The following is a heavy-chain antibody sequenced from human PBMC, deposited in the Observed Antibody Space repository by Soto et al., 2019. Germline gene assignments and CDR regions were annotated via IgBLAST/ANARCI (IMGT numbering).Heavy chain of an antibody. CDR3: AKLVIGYCSGNTCDDY. J-gene: IGHJ4*02. Sequence: QVQLVESGGGLVKTSGSLKLACAGSGFTFSYGIHWLRQAPGKGLEWVAYISYDSSNKFYGDSVKGRFTISRDNSKNTQFLQMNSLRAEDTAVYYCAKLVIGYCSGNTCDDYWGQGTLVAVSS. V-gene: IGHV3-30*18. CDR1: GFTFSYG. D-gene: IGHD2-15*01. CDR2: ISYDSSNK.